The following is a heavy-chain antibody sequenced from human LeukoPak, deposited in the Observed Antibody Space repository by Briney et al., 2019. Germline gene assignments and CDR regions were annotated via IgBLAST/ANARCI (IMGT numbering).Heavy chain of an antibody. V-gene: IGHV3-23*01. CDR1: GFTFSSYA. CDR3: VRGDSRDY. CDR2: ISGSGGST. D-gene: IGHD6-13*01. J-gene: IGHJ4*02. Sequence: GGSLRLSCAASGFTFSSYAMSWVRQAPGKGLEWVSAISGSGGSTYYADSVKGRFTISRDNAKNSLYLHMNNLGAGDTAVYYCVRGDSRDYWGQGTLVTVSS.